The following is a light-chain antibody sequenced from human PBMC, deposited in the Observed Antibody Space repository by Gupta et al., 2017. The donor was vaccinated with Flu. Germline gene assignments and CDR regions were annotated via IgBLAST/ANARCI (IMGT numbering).Light chain of an antibody. Sequence: TQSPGTLSLSPGERVTLSCRASQSVSSSFLAWYQQKPGQAPRLLIYGASSRATGIPDRFSGSGSGTDFTLTISRLEPEDFAVYYCQQYKTFGPGTKVEIK. CDR1: QSVSSSF. J-gene: IGKJ3*01. V-gene: IGKV3-20*01. CDR3: QQYKT. CDR2: GAS.